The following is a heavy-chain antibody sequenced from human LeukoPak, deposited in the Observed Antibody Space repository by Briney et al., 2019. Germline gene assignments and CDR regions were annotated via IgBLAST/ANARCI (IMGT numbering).Heavy chain of an antibody. CDR2: ISGSGGST. D-gene: IGHD3-22*01. J-gene: IGHJ4*02. Sequence: GGSLRLSCAASGFTFNTYAMIWVRQAPGKGLEWVSAISGSGGSTFYANSVKGRFTTSRDNSKNTLYLQMNSLRAEGTAVYYCAKLYDGLVKYWGQGTLVTVSA. CDR3: AKLYDGLVKY. V-gene: IGHV3-23*01. CDR1: GFTFNTYA.